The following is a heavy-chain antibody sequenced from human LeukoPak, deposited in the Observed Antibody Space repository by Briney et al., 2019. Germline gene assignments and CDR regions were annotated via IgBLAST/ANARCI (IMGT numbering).Heavy chain of an antibody. V-gene: IGHV3-23*01. CDR1: GFTFKSYA. D-gene: IGHD3-22*01. J-gene: IGHJ4*02. CDR3: AKVMIAFNAFDY. CDR2: ISSSGGGT. Sequence: GGSLRLSCAASGFTFKSYAMTWVRQAPGKGLERVSTISSSGGGTFYADSVKGRFTISRDNSKNTLYLQMNSLTVEDTAVYYCAKVMIAFNAFDYWGQGTLVTVSS.